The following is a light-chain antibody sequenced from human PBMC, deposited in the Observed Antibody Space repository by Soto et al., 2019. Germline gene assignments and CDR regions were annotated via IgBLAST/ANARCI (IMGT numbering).Light chain of an antibody. V-gene: IGLV2-14*03. CDR2: DVS. CDR1: SSDIGAYNY. CDR3: SSYTGSTTPWV. Sequence: QSVQTQPASVSGSPGQSITISCTGTSSDIGAYNYVSWYQQHPGKAPKLMIYDVSHRPSGVPVRFSGSKSGNTASLTISGLQAEYETEYYCSSYTGSTTPWVFGGGTKLTVL. J-gene: IGLJ3*02.